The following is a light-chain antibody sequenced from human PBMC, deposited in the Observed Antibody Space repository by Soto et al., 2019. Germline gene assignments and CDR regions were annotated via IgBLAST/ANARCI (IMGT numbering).Light chain of an antibody. CDR2: GNS. CDR3: QSYDSSLSGYV. Sequence: VLTHPPSVSGAPGQRVTISCTGSSSNIGAGYDVHWYQQLPGTAPKLLIYGNSNRPSGVPDRFSGSKSGTSASLAITVLQAEDEADYYCQSYDSSLSGYVFGTGTKVTVL. CDR1: SSNIGAGYD. J-gene: IGLJ1*01. V-gene: IGLV1-40*01.